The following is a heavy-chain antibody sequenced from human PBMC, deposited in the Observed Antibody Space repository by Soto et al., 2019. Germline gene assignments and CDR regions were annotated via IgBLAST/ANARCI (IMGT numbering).Heavy chain of an antibody. CDR2: IKSDGSST. CDR1: GFTFSNNW. Sequence: LRLSCAASGFTFSNNWIHWVRQAPGKGLVWVSGIKSDGSSTTYADSVKGRFTISRDNAKNTLYLQMNSLRAEDTAVYYCASAAPFNYGGNSGFDFWGQGTLVTVSS. D-gene: IGHD4-17*01. V-gene: IGHV3-74*03. CDR3: ASAAPFNYGGNSGFDF. J-gene: IGHJ4*02.